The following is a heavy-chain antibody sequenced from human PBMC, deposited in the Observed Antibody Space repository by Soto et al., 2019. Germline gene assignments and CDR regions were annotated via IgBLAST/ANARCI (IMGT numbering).Heavy chain of an antibody. J-gene: IGHJ3*02. CDR3: ARSDYGDYAWAFDI. D-gene: IGHD4-17*01. Sequence: PGGSLRLSCAASGFTFSSYAMHWVRQAPGKGLEWVAVISYDGSNKYYADSVKGRFTISRDNSKNTLYLQMNSLRAEDTAVYYCARSDYGDYAWAFDIWGQGTMVTVSS. CDR2: ISYDGSNK. V-gene: IGHV3-30-3*01. CDR1: GFTFSSYA.